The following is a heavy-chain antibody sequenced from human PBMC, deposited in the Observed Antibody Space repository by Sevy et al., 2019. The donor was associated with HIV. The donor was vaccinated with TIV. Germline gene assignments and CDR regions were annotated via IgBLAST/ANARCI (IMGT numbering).Heavy chain of an antibody. J-gene: IGHJ4*02. CDR1: GFTFGDFA. Sequence: GGSLRLSCATSGFTFGDFAMNWVRQAPGKGLEWVAFFKSRGLGGTLDHAAAVQGRFIISSDDPKGIAYLQMNDLKIEDTGVYYCTRWEGAQSIFDYWGQGTLVTVSS. CDR3: TRWEGAQSIFDY. CDR2: FKSRGLGGTL. V-gene: IGHV3-49*04. D-gene: IGHD1-26*01.